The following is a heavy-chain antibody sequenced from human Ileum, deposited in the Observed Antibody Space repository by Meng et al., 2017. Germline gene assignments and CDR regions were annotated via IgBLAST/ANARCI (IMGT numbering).Heavy chain of an antibody. CDR1: GFTFSNAW. CDR3: TTVGYSYGYFDY. CDR2: IKSKTDGGTT. Sequence: GESLKISCAASGFTFSNAWMSWVRQAPGKGLEWVGRIKSKTDGGTTDYAAPVKGRFTISRDDSKNTLYLQMNSLKTEDTAVYYCTTVGYSYGYFDYWGQGTRVTVSS. J-gene: IGHJ4*02. D-gene: IGHD5-18*01. V-gene: IGHV3-15*01.